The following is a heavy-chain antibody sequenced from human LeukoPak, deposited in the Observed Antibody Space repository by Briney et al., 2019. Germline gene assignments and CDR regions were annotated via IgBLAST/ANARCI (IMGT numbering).Heavy chain of an antibody. CDR3: ARHAYGVNGDAFDI. CDR2: IYYSGST. V-gene: IGHV4-59*08. J-gene: IGHJ3*02. Sequence: SETLSLTCTVSGDSISSYYWSWIRQPPGKGLEWIGYIYYSGSTNDNPSLKSRVTISVDTSKNQFSLKVSAVTAADTAVYYCARHAYGVNGDAFDIWGQGTMVTVSS. D-gene: IGHD4-17*01. CDR1: GDSISSYY.